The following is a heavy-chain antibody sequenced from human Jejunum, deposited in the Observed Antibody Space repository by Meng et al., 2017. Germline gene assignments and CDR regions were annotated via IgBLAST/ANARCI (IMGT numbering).Heavy chain of an antibody. CDR2: ISGSGNTI. CDR1: EFTFSDYY. D-gene: IGHD6-13*01. Sequence: QVQLVEAGVGLVKPGGSLRLSFATSEFTFSDYYMNWIRQAPGKGVEWVSFISGSGNTIYYADSVKGRFTISRDNAKNSLYLQMNSLRAEDTAVYYCARGVTGYSSSWDYFDYWGRGTLVTVSS. V-gene: IGHV3-11*01. J-gene: IGHJ4*02. CDR3: ARGVTGYSSSWDYFDY.